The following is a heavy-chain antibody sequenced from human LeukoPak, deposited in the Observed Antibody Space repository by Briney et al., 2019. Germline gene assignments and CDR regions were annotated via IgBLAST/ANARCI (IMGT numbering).Heavy chain of an antibody. CDR3: ARDHTESLYPLDY. V-gene: IGHV1-2*02. J-gene: IGHJ4*02. D-gene: IGHD3-16*02. CDR1: GYTLTGYY. CDR2: VSPNGGAT. Sequence: ASVKVSCKASGYTLTGYYMHWVRQAPGEGLEWMGWVSPNGGATDYAQKFQGRVTMTRDTSINTAYMELSSLRSDDTAVYYCARDHTESLYPLDYWGQGTLVTVSS.